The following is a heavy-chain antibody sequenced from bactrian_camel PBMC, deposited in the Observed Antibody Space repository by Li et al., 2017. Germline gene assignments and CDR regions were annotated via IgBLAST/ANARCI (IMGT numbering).Heavy chain of an antibody. J-gene: IGHJ4*01. CDR2: IDSDGDE. D-gene: IGHD2*01. Sequence: VESGGGTVQAGGSLTLSCAVSGYIDNHACVAWFRQAPGKKREGVAAIDSDGDEYYADSVKGRFTISRDNAKNSVYLQMNNLKLEDTATYYCAADFGPYCSGSYLARRANFEGQGTQVTVS. V-gene: IGHV3S53*01. CDR1: GYIDNHAC.